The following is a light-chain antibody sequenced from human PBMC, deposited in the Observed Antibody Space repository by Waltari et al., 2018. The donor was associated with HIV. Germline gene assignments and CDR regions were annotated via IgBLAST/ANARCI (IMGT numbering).Light chain of an antibody. CDR2: DSK. CDR1: STNIGNTY. CDR3: GTWESSLSAAV. J-gene: IGLJ2*01. V-gene: IGLV1-51*01. Sequence: QSVLTQPPSASAAPGQKVTISCSGSSTNIGNTYVSRYQQRPGTTPTLLIYDSKERPPEIPDRVSGSQSGASATLDTTGLQTGDEADYYCGTWESSLSAAVFGGGTKLAVL.